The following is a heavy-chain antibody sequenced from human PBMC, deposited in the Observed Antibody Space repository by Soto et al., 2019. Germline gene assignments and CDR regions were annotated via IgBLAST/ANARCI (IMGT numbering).Heavy chain of an antibody. J-gene: IGHJ6*02. Sequence: QVQLVQSGAEVKKPGSSVKVSCKASGGTFSSYAITWVRQAPGQGLEWMGGIIPIFGTANYAPKFQGRVTMPTDESTSTADMELSSRRSEDTAVYYCAVSSGSSRVGYGMDVWGQGTTVTVSS. CDR2: IIPIFGTA. CDR1: GGTFSSYA. CDR3: AVSSGSSRVGYGMDV. D-gene: IGHD1-26*01. V-gene: IGHV1-69*05.